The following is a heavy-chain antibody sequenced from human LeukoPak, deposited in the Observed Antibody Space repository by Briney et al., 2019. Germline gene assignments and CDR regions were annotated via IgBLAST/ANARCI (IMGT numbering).Heavy chain of an antibody. CDR2: ISSSGSTI. CDR1: GFTFSSYS. D-gene: IGHD3-10*02. J-gene: IGHJ6*04. Sequence: GGSLRLSCAASGFTFSSYSMNWVRQAPGKGLEWVSYISSSGSTIYYADSVKGRFTISRDNAKNSLYLQMNSLRVEDTAVYYCAELGITMIGGVWGKGTTVTISS. CDR3: AELGITMIGGV. V-gene: IGHV3-48*04.